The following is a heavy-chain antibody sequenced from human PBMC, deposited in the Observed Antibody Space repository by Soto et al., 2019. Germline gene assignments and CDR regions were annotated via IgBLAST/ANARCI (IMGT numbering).Heavy chain of an antibody. CDR3: ARTLAVVTAIR. CDR1: GFTFSSYA. V-gene: IGHV3-23*01. D-gene: IGHD2-21*02. Sequence: GGSLRLSSAASGFTFSSYAMSWVRQAPGKGLEWVSAISGSGGSTYYADSVKGRFTISRDNSKNTLYLQMNSLRAEDTAVYYCARTLAVVTAIRWGQGTLVTVSS. J-gene: IGHJ4*02. CDR2: ISGSGGST.